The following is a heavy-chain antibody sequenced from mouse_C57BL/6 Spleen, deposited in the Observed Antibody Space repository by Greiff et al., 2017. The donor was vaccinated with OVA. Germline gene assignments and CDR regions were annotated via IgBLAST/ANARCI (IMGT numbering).Heavy chain of an antibody. CDR1: GFTFSDAW. V-gene: IGHV6-6*01. CDR3: TRREDSSGYPLHY. CDR2: IRNKANNHAT. D-gene: IGHD3-2*02. J-gene: IGHJ2*01. Sequence: EVKLMESGGGLVQPGGSMKLSCAASGFTFSDAWMDWVRQSPEKGLEWVAEIRNKANNHATYYAESVKGRFTISRDDSKSSVYLQMNSLRAEDTGIYYCTRREDSSGYPLHYWGQGTTLTVSS.